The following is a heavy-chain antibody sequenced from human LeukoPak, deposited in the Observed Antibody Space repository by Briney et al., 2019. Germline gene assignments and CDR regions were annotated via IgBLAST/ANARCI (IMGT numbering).Heavy chain of an antibody. CDR3: ARISYYGDYFDY. Sequence: ASVKVSCKASGGTFISYDISWVRQAPGQGLEWMGRINPDSGGTNYAQKFQGRVTMTRDTSISTAYMELTSLKSDDTAVYYCARISYYGDYFDYWGQGTLVTVSS. CDR2: INPDSGGT. CDR1: GGTFISYD. J-gene: IGHJ4*02. V-gene: IGHV1-2*06. D-gene: IGHD4-17*01.